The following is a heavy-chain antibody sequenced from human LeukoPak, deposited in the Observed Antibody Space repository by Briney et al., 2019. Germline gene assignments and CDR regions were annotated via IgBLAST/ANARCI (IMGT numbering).Heavy chain of an antibody. Sequence: XWVRQAPGXGXXWMGGIIPIFGTANYAQKFQGRVTITADESTSTAYMELSSLRSEDTAVYYCAREGLELQWDYWGQGTLVTVSS. CDR2: IIPIFGTA. D-gene: IGHD1-7*01. J-gene: IGHJ4*02. CDR3: AREGLELQWDY. V-gene: IGHV1-69*01.